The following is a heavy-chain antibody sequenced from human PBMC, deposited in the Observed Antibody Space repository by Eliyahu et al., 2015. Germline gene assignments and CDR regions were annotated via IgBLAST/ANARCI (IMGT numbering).Heavy chain of an antibody. J-gene: IGHJ4*02. V-gene: IGHV4-38-2*02. CDR2: IFHSGNT. D-gene: IGHD2-15*01. CDR3: ARDDPGGLSDGTSGIDY. Sequence: QVHLQESGPGLVKPSETLSLTCAVSGYSISSGNFWGWIRQSPGKGLEYIGNIFHSGNTYYHPSLKSRVTMSVDTSKNQFSLKLSSVTAADTAVYYCARDDPGGLSDGTSGIDYWGQGTLVTVSS. CDR1: GYSISSGNF.